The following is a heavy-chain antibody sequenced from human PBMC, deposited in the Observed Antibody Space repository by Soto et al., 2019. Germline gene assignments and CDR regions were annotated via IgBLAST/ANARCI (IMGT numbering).Heavy chain of an antibody. J-gene: IGHJ3*02. CDR3: ARDALPPSGEVGATKVAFDI. Sequence: QVQLVESGGGVVQPGRSLRLSCAASGFTFSSYGMHWVRQAPGKGLEWVAVIWYDGSNKYYADSVKGRFTISRDNSKNTLYLQMNSLRAEDTAVYYCARDALPPSGEVGATKVAFDIWGQGTMVTVSS. V-gene: IGHV3-33*01. CDR1: GFTFSSYG. CDR2: IWYDGSNK. D-gene: IGHD1-26*01.